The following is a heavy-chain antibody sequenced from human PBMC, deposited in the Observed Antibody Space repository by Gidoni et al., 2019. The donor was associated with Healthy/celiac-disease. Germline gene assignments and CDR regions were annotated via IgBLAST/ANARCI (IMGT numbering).Heavy chain of an antibody. CDR2: INHSGST. J-gene: IGHJ4*02. V-gene: IGHV4-34*01. CDR1: AGSFSGYY. D-gene: IGHD2-2*01. Sequence: QVQLQQRGAGLLKPSETLSLTCAVYAGSFSGYYWSWIRQPPGKGLEWNGEINHSGSTNYNPTLKSRVTISVDTSKNQFSLKLSSVTAADTAVYYCARLGYQLLFVDYWGQGTLVTVSS. CDR3: ARLGYQLLFVDY.